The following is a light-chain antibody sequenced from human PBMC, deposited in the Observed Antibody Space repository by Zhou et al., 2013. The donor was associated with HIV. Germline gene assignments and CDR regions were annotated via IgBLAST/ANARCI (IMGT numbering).Light chain of an antibody. CDR1: QDISGW. V-gene: IGKV1D-12*01. Sequence: DIQLTQSPSSVSASVGDRVSITCRASQDISGWLAWYQQKPGKAPRLLIYAASTLQSGVPSRFSGRGSGTDGTLTISSLQPEDFATYYCQQANSFPLTFGPGTKVESN. CDR2: AAS. J-gene: IGKJ3*01. CDR3: QQANSFPLT.